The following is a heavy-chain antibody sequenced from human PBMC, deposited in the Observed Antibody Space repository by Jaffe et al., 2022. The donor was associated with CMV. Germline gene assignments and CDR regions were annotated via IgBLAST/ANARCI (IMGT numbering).Heavy chain of an antibody. CDR2: SSPGSTFT. V-gene: IGHV3-11*06. D-gene: IGHD3-10*01. Sequence: QEQLVESGGGLVKPGESLRLSCSVSAFTFADYYMTWIRQAPGRGLEWVSYSSPGSTFTDYGDSVKGRFTTSRDDVKNSLYLQMNSLRTEDTAVYYCARHRGRRLQEWYLDLWGRGTLVTVSS. CDR3: ARHRGRRLQEWYLDL. J-gene: IGHJ2*01. CDR1: AFTFADYY.